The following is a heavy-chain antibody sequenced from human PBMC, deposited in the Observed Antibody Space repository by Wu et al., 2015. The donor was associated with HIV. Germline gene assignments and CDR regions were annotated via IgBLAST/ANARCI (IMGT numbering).Heavy chain of an antibody. Sequence: QMQLVQSGPEVKKPGTSVKVSCKASGFMFSTSAMQWVRQARGQRLEWIGRIIVGSGNTNYAQEFQERVTISRDMSTNTVYMELSILRSEDAAVYYCAADPDMTLWAFDIWGQGTTVTVST. V-gene: IGHV1-58*02. CDR1: GFMFSTSA. J-gene: IGHJ3*02. CDR3: AADPDMTLWAFDI. D-gene: IGHD3-10*01. CDR2: IIVGSGNT.